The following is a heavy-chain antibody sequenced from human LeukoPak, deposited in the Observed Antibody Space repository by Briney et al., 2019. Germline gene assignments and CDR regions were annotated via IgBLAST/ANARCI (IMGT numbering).Heavy chain of an antibody. D-gene: IGHD4-17*01. J-gene: IGHJ5*02. CDR2: IFSSGSA. CDR1: GVSISRSTDY. CDR3: ARDDYETSNWFDP. V-gene: IGHV4-39*07. Sequence: PSETLSLTCIVSGVSISRSTDYWVWIRQSPVKGLEWIGSIFSSGSAYYDPSLKSRVTKSVDTSKNQFSLKLSSVTAADTAVYYCARDDYETSNWFDPWGQGTLVTVSS.